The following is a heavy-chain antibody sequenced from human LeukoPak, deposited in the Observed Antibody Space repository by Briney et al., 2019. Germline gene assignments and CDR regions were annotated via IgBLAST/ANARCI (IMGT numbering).Heavy chain of an antibody. D-gene: IGHD2-15*01. CDR3: AKDYYCSGGSCYPYYFDY. CDR2: ISGSGGST. Sequence: GGSLRLSCAASGFTFSSYAMSWVRQAPGKGLEWVSAISGSGGSTYYADSVKGRFTISRDNSKNTLYLRMNSLRAEDTAVYYCAKDYYCSGGSCYPYYFDYWGQGTLVTVSS. V-gene: IGHV3-23*01. CDR1: GFTFSSYA. J-gene: IGHJ4*02.